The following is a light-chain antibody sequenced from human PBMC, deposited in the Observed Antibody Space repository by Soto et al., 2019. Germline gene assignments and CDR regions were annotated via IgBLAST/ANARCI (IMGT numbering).Light chain of an antibody. CDR1: QSISSW. CDR2: DAS. J-gene: IGKJ1*01. Sequence: DIQMTQSPSTLSASVGDRVTITCRASQSISSWLAWYQQKPGKAPKLLIYDASSLESGVPSRFSGSGSGTEFTLTISSLQPDDFATYYCQQYNSYLWTFGLWTKVAIK. CDR3: QQYNSYLWT. V-gene: IGKV1-5*01.